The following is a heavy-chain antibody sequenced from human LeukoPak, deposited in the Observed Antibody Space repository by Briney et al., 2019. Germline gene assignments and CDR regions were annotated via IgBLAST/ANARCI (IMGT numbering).Heavy chain of an antibody. J-gene: IGHJ2*01. Sequence: PGGPLRLSCAASGFLLSNYGMHWVRQAPGKGLELVALIWSGGSKTSYADSVKGRFTISRDISRNTVYLQMNSLRPEDTALYYCARDADTTAFYWYFDLWGRGTLVTVSS. V-gene: IGHV3-33*01. D-gene: IGHD2/OR15-2a*01. CDR1: GFLLSNYG. CDR2: IWSGGSKT. CDR3: ARDADTTAFYWYFDL.